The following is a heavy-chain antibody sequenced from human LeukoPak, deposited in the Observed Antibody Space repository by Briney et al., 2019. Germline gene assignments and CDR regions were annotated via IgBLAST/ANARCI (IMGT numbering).Heavy chain of an antibody. CDR3: FVDGGY. Sequence: PRGSLRLSCAASEFTLSGSDVHWVRQTSGKGVEWVGHIRSTAHNYATAYAASVQGKFIISRDDSQNTAELQMNSPKGEDTAGDYCFVDGGYWGQGTLVTVSS. J-gene: IGHJ4*02. V-gene: IGHV3-73*01. D-gene: IGHD4-23*01. CDR1: EFTLSGSD. CDR2: IRSTAHNYAT.